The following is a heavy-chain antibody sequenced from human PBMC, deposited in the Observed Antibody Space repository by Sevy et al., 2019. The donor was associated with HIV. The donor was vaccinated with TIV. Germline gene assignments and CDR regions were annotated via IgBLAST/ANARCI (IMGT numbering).Heavy chain of an antibody. CDR1: GFTFSNYG. V-gene: IGHV1-18*04. CDR3: ARRNSDNSGHYFDY. D-gene: IGHD3-22*01. Sequence: ASVKVSCKASGFTFSNYGFSWVRQAPGQGLEWMGWISVYNGNINFAQKFQGRDTMTTDTSTTTAYMDLRSLRSDDTAVYYCARRNSDNSGHYFDYWGQGTLVTVSS. CDR2: ISVYNGNI. J-gene: IGHJ4*02.